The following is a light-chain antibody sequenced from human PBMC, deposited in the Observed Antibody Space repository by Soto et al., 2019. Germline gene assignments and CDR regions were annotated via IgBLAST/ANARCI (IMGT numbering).Light chain of an antibody. J-gene: IGKJ1*01. CDR2: DAS. CDR3: KQYNSYWA. CDR1: QSISSW. V-gene: IGKV1-5*01. Sequence: DIHITQSPSTLSASVGDRVTIPCRPSQSISSWLAWYQQKPGKAPKLLIYDASSLESGVPSRFSGSGSGTEFTLTISSLQPDDFATYYWKQYNSYWAFGQGTKVDIK.